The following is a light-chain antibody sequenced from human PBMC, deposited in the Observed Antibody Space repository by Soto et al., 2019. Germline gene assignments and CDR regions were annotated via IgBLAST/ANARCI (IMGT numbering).Light chain of an antibody. CDR1: QDIRRR. J-gene: IGKJ1*01. V-gene: IGKV1-12*01. CDR2: TAS. Sequence: DIQMTQSPSSVSASIGDRVTITCRASQDIRRRLAWLQQKPGKAPLLLTQTASTLQVGVPSRFSGSGSGTEFTLTITSLDPDDFATYYCLQVANFPRTFGQGTTVDLK. CDR3: LQVANFPRT.